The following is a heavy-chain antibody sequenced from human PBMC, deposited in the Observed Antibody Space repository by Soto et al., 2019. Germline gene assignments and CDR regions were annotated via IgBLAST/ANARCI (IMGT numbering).Heavy chain of an antibody. V-gene: IGHV3-7*01. D-gene: IGHD3-22*01. CDR3: ARDRGRPDLRDTHYYDSSDLDYGMDV. CDR2: INHDGSEK. J-gene: IGHJ6*02. Sequence: EVRLVESGGGLVQPGGSLTLSCAASGFTFSSYWMTWVRQAPGKGLEWVANINHDGSEKYYMDSMKGRFTISRDNAKNSLLLQLTSLRAEDTAVYYCARDRGRPDLRDTHYYDSSDLDYGMDVWGQGTTVTVSS. CDR1: GFTFSSYW.